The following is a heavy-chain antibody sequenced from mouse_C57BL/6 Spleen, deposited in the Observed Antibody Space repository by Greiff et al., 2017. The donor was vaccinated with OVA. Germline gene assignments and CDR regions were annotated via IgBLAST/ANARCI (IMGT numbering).Heavy chain of an antibody. CDR3: TRGWLLPFAD. Sequence: VQLQQSGAELVRPGASVKLSCTASGFNIKDDYMHWVKQRPEQGLEWIGWIDPENGDTEYASKFQGKATITADTTSNTAYLQLSSLTSEDTAVYYCTRGWLLPFADWGQGTLVTVSA. CDR2: IDPENGDT. J-gene: IGHJ3*01. CDR1: GFNIKDDY. D-gene: IGHD2-3*01. V-gene: IGHV14-4*01.